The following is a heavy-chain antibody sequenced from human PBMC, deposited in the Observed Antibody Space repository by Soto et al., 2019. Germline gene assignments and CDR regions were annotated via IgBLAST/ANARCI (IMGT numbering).Heavy chain of an antibody. Sequence: SLRLSCAASGFTFSSYGMHWVRQAPGKGLEWVAVISYDGSNKYYADSVKGRFTISRDNSKNTLYLQMNSLRAEDTAVYYCAKDRVGGFLEWLPDYYYYGMDVWGQGTTVTVSS. J-gene: IGHJ6*02. D-gene: IGHD3-3*01. CDR2: ISYDGSNK. CDR3: AKDRVGGFLEWLPDYYYYGMDV. V-gene: IGHV3-30*18. CDR1: GFTFSSYG.